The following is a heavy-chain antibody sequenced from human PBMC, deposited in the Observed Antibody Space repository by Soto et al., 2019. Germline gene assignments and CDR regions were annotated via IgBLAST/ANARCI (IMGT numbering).Heavy chain of an antibody. D-gene: IGHD6-13*01. Sequence: GASVKVPCKASGYTFTSYSMYWVRQAPGQRLEWMGWINAGNGNTKYSQKFQGRVTITRDKSASTAYMELSRLRSEDTAVYYCASSSSWYEDAFDIWSPGTMVNLSS. J-gene: IGHJ3*02. CDR2: INAGNGNT. V-gene: IGHV1-3*01. CDR3: ASSSSWYEDAFDI. CDR1: GYTFTSYS.